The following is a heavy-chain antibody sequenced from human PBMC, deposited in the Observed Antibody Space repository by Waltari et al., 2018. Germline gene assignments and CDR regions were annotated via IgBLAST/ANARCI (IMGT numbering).Heavy chain of an antibody. D-gene: IGHD2-15*01. CDR3: ASGPSRLPYYFDY. Sequence: QVQLVQSGAEVKKPGSAVKVSCKASGGTFSSYDISWVRQAPGQGLGCMSAIIPIFGTANYAQKFQGRVTIATDDSASTAYMELSCLGSEVTAVYYCASGPSRLPYYFDYWGQGTLVTVSS. CDR2: IIPIFGTA. V-gene: IGHV1-69*05. J-gene: IGHJ4*02. CDR1: GGTFSSYD.